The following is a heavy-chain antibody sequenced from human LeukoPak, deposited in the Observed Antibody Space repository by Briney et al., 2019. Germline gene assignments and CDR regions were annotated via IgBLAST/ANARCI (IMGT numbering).Heavy chain of an antibody. CDR2: IYYSGST. D-gene: IGHD3-22*01. CDR1: GGSISSYY. V-gene: IGHV4-59*12. CDR3: ARGYYDTSGYWLSFFDF. Sequence: SEALSLTCTVSGGSISSYYWSWIRQPPGKGLEWIGYIYYSGSTNYNPSLKSRVTISVDTSKNRFSLQLSSVTAADTAVYYCARGYYDTSGYWLSFFDFWGQGTLVTVSS. J-gene: IGHJ4*02.